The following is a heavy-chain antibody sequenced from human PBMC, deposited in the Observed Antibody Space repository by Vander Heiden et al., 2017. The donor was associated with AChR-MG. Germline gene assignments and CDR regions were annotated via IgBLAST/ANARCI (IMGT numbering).Heavy chain of an antibody. CDR1: GFTFGDYA. J-gene: IGHJ6*02. D-gene: IGHD3-16*01. CDR2: IRSKAYGVTT. Sequence: EVQLVESGGGLVKPGRSLRPSCTASGFTFGDYAVSWFRRAPGKGLGWVGFIRSKAYGVTTEYGASVKGRCTISREDSKSIAYLQMNSLKTEDTAVYDCTRDDMGEPYDYYGMDVWGQGTTVTVSS. CDR3: TRDDMGEPYDYYGMDV. V-gene: IGHV3-49*05.